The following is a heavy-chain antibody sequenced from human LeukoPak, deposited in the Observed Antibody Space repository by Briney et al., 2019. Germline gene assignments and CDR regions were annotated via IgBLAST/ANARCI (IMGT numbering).Heavy chain of an antibody. CDR2: IYPTDSIT. Sequence: PGESLKISCQTSGYDFSTKWIGWVRQMPGKGLEWMGIIYPTDSITRYSPSFQGHVSISVDTSINTAYPQWASLRPSDTAMYFCARLAPDYADYWFDPWGQGTLVTVSS. CDR3: ARLAPDYADYWFDP. D-gene: IGHD4-17*01. CDR1: GYDFSTKW. J-gene: IGHJ5*02. V-gene: IGHV5-51*01.